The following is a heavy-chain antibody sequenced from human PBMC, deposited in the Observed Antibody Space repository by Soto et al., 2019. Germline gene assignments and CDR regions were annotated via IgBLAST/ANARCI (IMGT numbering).Heavy chain of an antibody. V-gene: IGHV4-34*01. CDR2: INHSGST. CDR3: ARAAPRYCSGGSCYSGRDY. CDR1: GGSFSGYY. Sequence: PSENLSLTYAVYGGSFSGYYSRWIRQPPGKGQEWIGEINHSGSTNYNPSLKSRDTISVDTSKNKFSLKLSSVTAADTSVYYCARAAPRYCSGGSCYSGRDYWDQGTLVTVS. D-gene: IGHD2-15*01. J-gene: IGHJ4*02.